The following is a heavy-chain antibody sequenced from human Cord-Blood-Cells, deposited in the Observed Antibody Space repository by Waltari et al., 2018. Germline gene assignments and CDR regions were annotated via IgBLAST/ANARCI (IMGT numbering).Heavy chain of an antibody. CDR1: GFTFSSYA. V-gene: IGHV3-30*04. Sequence: QVQLVESGGGVVQPGRSLRLSCTASGFTFSSYAMHWVRQAPGKGLEWVAVISYDGSNKYSADSVKGRFTISRDNSKNTLYLQMNSLRAEDTAVYYCAREEKRAYDSSGYYYWGQGTLVTVSS. CDR2: ISYDGSNK. D-gene: IGHD3-22*01. J-gene: IGHJ4*02. CDR3: AREEKRAYDSSGYYY.